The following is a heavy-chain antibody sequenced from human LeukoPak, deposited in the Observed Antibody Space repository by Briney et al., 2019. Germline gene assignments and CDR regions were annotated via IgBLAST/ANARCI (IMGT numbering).Heavy chain of an antibody. Sequence: SXXAXGXTFSXXXMNWXXQAXGXXXXXXSSXSXSSSYIYYADSVKGRFTISRDNSKNTLYLQMNSLRAEDTAVYYCARVALWFGELLSPYYFDYWGQGTLVTVSS. D-gene: IGHD3-10*01. CDR2: XSXSSSYI. CDR3: ARVALWFGELLSPYYFDY. V-gene: IGHV3-21*04. CDR1: GXTFSXXX. J-gene: IGHJ4*02.